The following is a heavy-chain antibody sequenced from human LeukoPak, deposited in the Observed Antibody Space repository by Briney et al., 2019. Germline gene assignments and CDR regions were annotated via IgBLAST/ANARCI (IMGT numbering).Heavy chain of an antibody. CDR2: INTNSGNP. D-gene: IGHD2-2*02. J-gene: IGHJ5*02. CDR1: GYTFTSYD. Sequence: ASVKVSCKASGYTFTSYDINWVRQATGQGLEWMGWINTNSGNPAYAQGFTGRFVFSLDTSVSTAYLQISSLRAEDTAMYYCARSFVVVPGAIDWFDPWGQGTLVTVSS. CDR3: ARSFVVVPGAIDWFDP. V-gene: IGHV7-4-1*02.